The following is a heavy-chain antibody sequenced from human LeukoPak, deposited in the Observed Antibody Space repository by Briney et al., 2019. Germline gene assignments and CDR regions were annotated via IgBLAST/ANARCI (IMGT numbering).Heavy chain of an antibody. CDR1: GGSISSSSYC. CDR3: ARESFHVAVGAIIPGGIDY. Sequence: PSETLSLTCTVSGGSISSSSYCWGWIRQPPGKGLEWIGYIYHSGSTYYNPSLKSRVTISVDRSKNQFSLKLSSVTAADTAVYYCARESFHVAVGAIIPGGIDYWGQGTLVTVSS. V-gene: IGHV4-39*07. CDR2: IYHSGST. J-gene: IGHJ4*02. D-gene: IGHD1-26*01.